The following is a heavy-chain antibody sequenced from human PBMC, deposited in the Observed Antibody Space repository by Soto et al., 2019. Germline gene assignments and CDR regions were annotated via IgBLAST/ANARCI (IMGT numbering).Heavy chain of an antibody. Sequence: ASVKXSCKASGYTFITYFMHWVRQAPGQGLEWMGVINPSRGTTTYAQKFQDRVTMTRDTSASTVYMELSSLRSEDTAMYYCARSYISSSYWFDPWGQGTLVTVSS. CDR1: GYTFITYF. D-gene: IGHD6-6*01. CDR2: INPSRGTT. V-gene: IGHV1-46*03. J-gene: IGHJ5*02. CDR3: ARSYISSSYWFDP.